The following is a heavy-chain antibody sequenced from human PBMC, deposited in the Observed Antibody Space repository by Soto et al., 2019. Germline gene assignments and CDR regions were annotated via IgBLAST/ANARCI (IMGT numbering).Heavy chain of an antibody. Sequence: GGSLRLSCAASGFTFNRYWMGWVRQAPGKGPEWLANIKQDGSERYYVDSVKGRFTISRDNVKSSVYLQMNSLRAEDTAVYYCASGYSSSWYNAFDIWGQGTMVTVSS. CDR3: ASGYSSSWYNAFDI. V-gene: IGHV3-7*01. J-gene: IGHJ3*02. CDR2: IKQDGSER. D-gene: IGHD6-13*01. CDR1: GFTFNRYW.